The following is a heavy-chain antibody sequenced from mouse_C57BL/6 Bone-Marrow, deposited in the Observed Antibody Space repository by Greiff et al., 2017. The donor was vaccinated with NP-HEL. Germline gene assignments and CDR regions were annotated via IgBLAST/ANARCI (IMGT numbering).Heavy chain of an antibody. Sequence: EVKVVESGGGLVKPGGSLKLSCAASGFTFSDYGMHWVRQAPEKGLEWVAYISSGSSTIYYADTVKGRFTISRDNAKNTLFLQMTSLRSEDTAMYYCARQLRFYAMDYWGQGTSVTVSS. CDR2: ISSGSSTI. V-gene: IGHV5-17*01. CDR3: ARQLRFYAMDY. J-gene: IGHJ4*01. D-gene: IGHD3-2*02. CDR1: GFTFSDYG.